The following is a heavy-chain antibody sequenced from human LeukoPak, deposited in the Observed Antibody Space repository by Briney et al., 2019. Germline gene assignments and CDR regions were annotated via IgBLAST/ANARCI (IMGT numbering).Heavy chain of an antibody. CDR3: ARDRGWELRWFELDY. Sequence: GASVKVSCKASGYMFTGYYMHWVRQAPGQGLEWMGIINPSGGSTSYAQKFQGRVTMTRDMSTSTVYMELSSLRSEDTAVYYCARDRGWELRWFELDYWGQGTLVTVSS. D-gene: IGHD1-26*01. CDR2: INPSGGST. V-gene: IGHV1-46*01. J-gene: IGHJ4*02. CDR1: GYMFTGYY.